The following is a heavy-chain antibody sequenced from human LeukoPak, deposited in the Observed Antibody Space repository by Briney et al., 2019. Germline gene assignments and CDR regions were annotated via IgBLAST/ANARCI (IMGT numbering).Heavy chain of an antibody. CDR3: ATGGYQLPLYYMDV. J-gene: IGHJ6*03. D-gene: IGHD2-2*01. V-gene: IGHV4-59*01. CDR1: GGSISSYY. CDR2: IYYSGST. Sequence: PSETLSFTCTVSGGSISSYYWSWIRQPPGKGLEWIGYIYYSGSTNYNPSLKSRVTISVDTSKNQFSLKLSSVTAADTAVYYCATGGYQLPLYYMDVWGKGTTVTVSS.